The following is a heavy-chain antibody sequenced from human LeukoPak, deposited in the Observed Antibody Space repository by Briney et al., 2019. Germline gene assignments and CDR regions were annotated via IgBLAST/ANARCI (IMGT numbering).Heavy chain of an antibody. D-gene: IGHD1-1*01. Sequence: TETLSLTCTVSGGSISTYYWSWIRQPPGKGLEWIGYIYYSGSTNYNPSLKSRVTISVDTSKNQFSLKLSSATAADTAVYYCARYNYNFYFDYWGQGTLVTVSS. CDR1: GGSISTYY. CDR2: IYYSGST. J-gene: IGHJ4*02. V-gene: IGHV4-59*01. CDR3: ARYNYNFYFDY.